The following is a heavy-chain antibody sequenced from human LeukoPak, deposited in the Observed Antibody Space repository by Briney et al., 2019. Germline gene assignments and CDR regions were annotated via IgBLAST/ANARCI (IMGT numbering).Heavy chain of an antibody. V-gene: IGHV4-4*07. CDR2: IYTSGST. Sequence: SETLSLTCTVSGGSISSYYWSWIRQPAGKGLEWIGRIYTSGSTNYNPSLKSRVTMSVDTSKNQSSLKLSSVTAADTAVYYCARAVPSGSPYYMDVWGKGTTVTVSS. J-gene: IGHJ6*03. D-gene: IGHD1-26*01. CDR3: ARAVPSGSPYYMDV. CDR1: GGSISSYY.